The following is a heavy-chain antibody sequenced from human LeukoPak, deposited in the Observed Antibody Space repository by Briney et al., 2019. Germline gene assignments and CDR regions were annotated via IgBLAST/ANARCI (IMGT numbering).Heavy chain of an antibody. CDR3: ARGQPRQYYFDY. CDR1: GGSISSGGYY. J-gene: IGHJ4*02. CDR2: IYYSGST. Sequence: SQTLSLTCTVSGGSISSGGYYWSWIRQHPGKGLEWIGYIYYSGSTYYNPSLKSRVTISVDTSKNQSSLKLSSVTAADTAVYYCARGQPRQYYFDYWGQGTLVTVSS. V-gene: IGHV4-31*03. D-gene: IGHD6-13*01.